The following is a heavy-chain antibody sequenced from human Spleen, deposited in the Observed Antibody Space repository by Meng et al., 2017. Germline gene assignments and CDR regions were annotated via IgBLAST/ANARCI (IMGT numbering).Heavy chain of an antibody. CDR2: INNSGAT. V-gene: IGHV4-34*01. CDR3: ARGYSSSWYGTYWYFDL. D-gene: IGHD6-13*01. J-gene: IGHJ2*01. CDR1: VGSFSDSS. Sequence: GAGVLKLTDTRHIVCGVCVGSFSDSSGSWIRQPPGKGLEWIGEINNSGATNYNPSLKSRVTISVDTSKNQFSLKLNSVTAADTAVYYCARGYSSSWYGTYWYFDLWGRGTLVTVSS.